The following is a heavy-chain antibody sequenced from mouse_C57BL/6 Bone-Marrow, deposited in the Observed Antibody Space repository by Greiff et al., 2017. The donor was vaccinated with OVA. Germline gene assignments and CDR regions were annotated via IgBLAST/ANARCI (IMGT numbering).Heavy chain of an antibody. CDR3: ARARGYDGGYAMDY. V-gene: IGHV1-82*01. Sequence: QVQLKESGPELVKPGASVKISCKASGYAFSSSWMNWVKQRPGKGLEWIGRIYPGDGDTNYNGKFKGKATLTADKSSSTAYMQLSSLTSEDSAVYFCARARGYDGGYAMDYWGQGTSVTVSS. D-gene: IGHD2-2*01. J-gene: IGHJ4*01. CDR1: GYAFSSSW. CDR2: IYPGDGDT.